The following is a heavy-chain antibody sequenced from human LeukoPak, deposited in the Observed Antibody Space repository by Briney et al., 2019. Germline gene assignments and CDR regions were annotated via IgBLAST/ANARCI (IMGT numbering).Heavy chain of an antibody. Sequence: GGSLRLSCATSGFTFSRHWMSWVRQAPGKGLEWVANINQDGSGKYYVDSVKGRFTISRDDAKNSLYLQMNSLRSEDAAIYYCAEGTTGWGQGTLVTVSS. CDR2: INQDGSGK. CDR1: GFTFSRHW. CDR3: AEGTTG. V-gene: IGHV3-7*01. J-gene: IGHJ1*01. D-gene: IGHD1-1*01.